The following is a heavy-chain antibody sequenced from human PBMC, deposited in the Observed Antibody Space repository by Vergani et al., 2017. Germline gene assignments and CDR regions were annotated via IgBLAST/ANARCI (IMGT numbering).Heavy chain of an antibody. CDR1: GFTFSSYS. CDR3: AIFELESGQPPVGWFDP. CDR2: ISSSSSYI. D-gene: IGHD1-26*01. V-gene: IGHV3-21*04. Sequence: VQLVESGGGLVKPGGSLRLSCAASGFTFSSYSMNWVRQAPGKGLEWVSSISSSSSYIYYADSVKGRFTISRDNAKNSLYLQMNSLRAEDTAVYYCAIFELESGQPPVGWFDPWGQGTLVTVSS. J-gene: IGHJ5*02.